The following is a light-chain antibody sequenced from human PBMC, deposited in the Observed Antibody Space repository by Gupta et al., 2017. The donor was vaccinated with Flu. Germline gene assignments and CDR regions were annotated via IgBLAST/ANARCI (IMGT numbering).Light chain of an antibody. Sequence: SSNVGNNYVYWDRQFPGAAPKLLIFRSNQRPSGVSDRFSGSKSGTSASLAISGLRSEDEADYSCAAWDDSWNGVVFGGGTRLTVL. J-gene: IGLJ2*01. V-gene: IGLV1-47*01. CDR1: SSNVGNNY. CDR2: RSN. CDR3: AAWDDSWNGVV.